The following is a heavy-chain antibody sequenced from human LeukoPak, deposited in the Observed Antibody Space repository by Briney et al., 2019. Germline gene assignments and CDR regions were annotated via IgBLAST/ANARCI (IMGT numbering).Heavy chain of an antibody. D-gene: IGHD2-8*01. CDR3: ARDRNGPLHDDY. CDR2: IYISGST. CDR1: AGSISRYY. V-gene: IGHV4-4*07. J-gene: IGHJ4*02. Sequence: KPSPTLSLTCTVSAGSISRYYWSWIRQPAGKGLEWIGRIYISGSTNYNPSLKSRGTTSVDTSRNQFSLKLSSVTAADTAVYYCARDRNGPLHDDYWGQGTLVTVSS.